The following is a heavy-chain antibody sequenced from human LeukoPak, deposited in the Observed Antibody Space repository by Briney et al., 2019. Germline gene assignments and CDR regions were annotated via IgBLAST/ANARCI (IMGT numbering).Heavy chain of an antibody. CDR1: GYTLTELS. Sequence: ASVKVSCKVSGYTLTELSMHWVRQAPGKGLEWMGGFDPEDGETIYAQKFQGRVTMTEDTSTDTAYMELSSLRSEDTAVYYCARGLRRAIEFIYWGQGTLVTVSS. J-gene: IGHJ4*02. CDR2: FDPEDGET. V-gene: IGHV1-24*01. CDR3: ARGLRRAIEFIY. D-gene: IGHD3-16*02.